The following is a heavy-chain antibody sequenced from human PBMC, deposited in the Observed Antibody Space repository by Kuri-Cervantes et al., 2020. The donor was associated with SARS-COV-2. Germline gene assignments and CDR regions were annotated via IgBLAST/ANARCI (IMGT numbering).Heavy chain of an antibody. CDR3: AKEDAFDI. CDR1: GFNFSTYG. CDR2: IGSTASDT. J-gene: IGHJ3*02. V-gene: IGHV3-23*01. Sequence: LSLTCAASGFNFSTYGMSWVRQAPGKGLEWLSTIGSTASDTYYADSVKGRFTISRDNSKNTLYLQMNSLRAEDTAVYYCAKEDAFDIWGQGTMVTVSS.